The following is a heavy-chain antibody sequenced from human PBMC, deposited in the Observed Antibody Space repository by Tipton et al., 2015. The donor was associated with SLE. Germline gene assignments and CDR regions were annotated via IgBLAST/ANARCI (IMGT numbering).Heavy chain of an antibody. Sequence: TLSLTCTVSGASISSGGFHWGWIRPHPGKDPGGIGYINHDGSTHNNPSLGSRLIISVDTSKNQFSLTLRSVTAADTAVYYCATYVEGLGGVGAWGQGTLVTVSS. J-gene: IGHJ5*02. CDR1: GASISSGGFH. CDR2: INHDGST. D-gene: IGHD3-16*01. V-gene: IGHV4-31*03. CDR3: ATYVEGLGGVGA.